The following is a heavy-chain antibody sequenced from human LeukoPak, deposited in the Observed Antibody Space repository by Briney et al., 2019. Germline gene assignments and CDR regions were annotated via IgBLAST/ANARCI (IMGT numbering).Heavy chain of an antibody. D-gene: IGHD1-26*01. CDR1: GGSISSYY. CDR3: ASVLSGSYYVGAFDI. CDR2: MYYTGTT. Sequence: SETLSLTCTVSGGSISSYYWSWIRQPPGKGLEWIGYMYYTGTTNYNPSLKSRVTISVDTSKKQFSLKLSSVTAADTAVYYCASVLSGSYYVGAFDIWGRGTMVTVSS. J-gene: IGHJ3*02. V-gene: IGHV4-59*01.